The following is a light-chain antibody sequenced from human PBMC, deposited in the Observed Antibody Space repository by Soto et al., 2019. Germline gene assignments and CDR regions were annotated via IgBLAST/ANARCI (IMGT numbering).Light chain of an antibody. CDR2: DVS. V-gene: IGLV2-14*01. J-gene: IGLJ2*01. CDR3: CSYTSSSTVV. Sequence: QSVLTQPASGSGSPGQSITISCTGTSSDVGGYNYVSWYQQHPGKAPKLMIYDVSNRPSGVSNRFSGSKSGNTASLTISGLQAEDEADYYCCSYTSSSTVVFGGGTQLTVL. CDR1: SSDVGGYNY.